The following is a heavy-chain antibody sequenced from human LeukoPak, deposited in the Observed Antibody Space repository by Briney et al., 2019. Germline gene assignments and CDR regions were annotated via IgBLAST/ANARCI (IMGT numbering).Heavy chain of an antibody. D-gene: IGHD4-17*01. CDR2: IYHGGST. CDR1: CYSIRSSNW. CDR3: ARDQETTVTTTGTYYYYGMDV. J-gene: IGHJ6*02. Sequence: SDTLSLTCAVSCYSIRSSNWWGWIRQPPGKGREWFVYIYHGGSTCYNPSFKSRVTMSVDVSKNQFSLKLSSVTAADTAVYYCARDQETTVTTTGTYYYYGMDVWGQGTTVTVSS. V-gene: IGHV4-28*03.